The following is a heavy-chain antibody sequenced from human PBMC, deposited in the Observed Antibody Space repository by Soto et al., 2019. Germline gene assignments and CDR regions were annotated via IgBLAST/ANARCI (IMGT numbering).Heavy chain of an antibody. CDR3: ARAGGYCSGGSCPTAFDI. J-gene: IGHJ3*02. CDR2: INAGNGNT. V-gene: IGHV1-3*01. D-gene: IGHD2-15*01. CDR1: GYTFTSYA. Sequence: GASVKVSCKASGYTFTSYAMHWVRQAPGQRLEWMGWINAGNGNTKYSQKFQGRVTITRDTSASTAYMELSSLRSEDTAVYYCARAGGYCSGGSCPTAFDIWGQGTMVTVSS.